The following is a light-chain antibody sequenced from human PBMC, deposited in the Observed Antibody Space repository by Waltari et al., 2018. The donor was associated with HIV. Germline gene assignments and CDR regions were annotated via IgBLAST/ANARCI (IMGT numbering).Light chain of an antibody. Sequence: QSVLTQPPSVSGAPGPRVTIPCTGTTANLGAGYDVQWYQQLPGTAPKLLVFGNTNRPSGVPDRFSGSNSGTSASLAITGLQAGDEGDYYCQSYDNALSGSLFGGGTKVTVL. CDR3: QSYDNALSGSL. V-gene: IGLV1-40*01. CDR1: TANLGAGYD. CDR2: GNT. J-gene: IGLJ2*01.